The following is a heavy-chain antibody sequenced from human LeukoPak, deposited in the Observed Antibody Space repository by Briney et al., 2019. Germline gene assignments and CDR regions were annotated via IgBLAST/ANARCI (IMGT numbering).Heavy chain of an antibody. Sequence: KSGGSLRLSCAASGFTFSSYSMNWVRQAPGKGLEWVSSISSSSSYIYYADSVKGRFTISRDNAKDSLYLQMNSLRAEDTALYYCARDYDSSGYYDYWGQGTLVTVSS. J-gene: IGHJ4*02. CDR1: GFTFSSYS. D-gene: IGHD3-22*01. V-gene: IGHV3-21*01. CDR3: ARDYDSSGYYDY. CDR2: ISSSSSYI.